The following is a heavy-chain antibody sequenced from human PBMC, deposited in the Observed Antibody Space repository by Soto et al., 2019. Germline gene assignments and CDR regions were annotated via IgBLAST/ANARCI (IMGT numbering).Heavy chain of an antibody. CDR3: ARDTLRGDFDS. D-gene: IGHD3-16*01. CDR2: ISSGSTYM. V-gene: IGHV3-21*01. Sequence: EVQLVESGGGLVKPGGSLRLSCEASGFTFSRNSMHWIRQTPGKGLEWVSSISSGSTYMYYADSVKGRFTISRDNAKNSLYLQMNSLTVEDTAVYYCARDTLRGDFDSWGQGTLVTVSS. J-gene: IGHJ4*02. CDR1: GFTFSRNS.